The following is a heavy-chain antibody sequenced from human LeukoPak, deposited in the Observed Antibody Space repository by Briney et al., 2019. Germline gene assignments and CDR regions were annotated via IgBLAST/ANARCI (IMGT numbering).Heavy chain of an antibody. CDR1: GYSFTSYG. CDR3: ARAGGLLWFGFDP. J-gene: IGHJ5*02. Sequence: ASVKVSCKTSGYSFTSYGISWVRQAPGQGLEWMGWISAYNGNTNYAQKVQGRVTMTTDTSTSTAYMELSSLRSEDTAVYYCARAGGLLWFGFDPWGQGTLVTVSS. CDR2: ISAYNGNT. D-gene: IGHD3-10*01. V-gene: IGHV1-18*01.